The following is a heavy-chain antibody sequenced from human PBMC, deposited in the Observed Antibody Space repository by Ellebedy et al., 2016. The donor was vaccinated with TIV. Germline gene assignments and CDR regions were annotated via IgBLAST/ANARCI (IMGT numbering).Heavy chain of an antibody. CDR2: IHPHSGGT. CDR3: VRGGTVVAGPEYFQH. CDR1: GYTFTDSY. V-gene: IGHV1-2*02. J-gene: IGHJ1*01. D-gene: IGHD2-15*01. Sequence: AASVKVSCKASGYTFTDSYVHWTRQAPGQGPEWMGCIHPHSGGTNYVQRFQGRVTMTRDTSISTAYMELTRLTSDDTAVYYCVRGGTVVAGPEYFQHWGQGTLVTVSS.